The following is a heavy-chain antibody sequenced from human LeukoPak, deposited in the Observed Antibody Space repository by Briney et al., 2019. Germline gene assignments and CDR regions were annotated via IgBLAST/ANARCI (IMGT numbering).Heavy chain of an antibody. D-gene: IGHD3-22*01. CDR2: ISGSGGST. J-gene: IGHJ4*02. CDR3: AKAPWYYYDSSGFFDY. V-gene: IGHV3-23*01. CDR1: GFTFSSYA. Sequence: GGSLRLSCAASGFTFSSYAMSWVRQAPGKGLEWVSAISGSGGSTFYADSVKGRFTISRDNSKNTLYLQMNSLRAEDTAVYYCAKAPWYYYDSSGFFDYWGQGTLVTVSS.